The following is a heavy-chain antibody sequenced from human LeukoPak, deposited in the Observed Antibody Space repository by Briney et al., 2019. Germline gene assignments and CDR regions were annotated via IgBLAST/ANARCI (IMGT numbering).Heavy chain of an antibody. Sequence: PSETLSLTCTVSGGSISSSSYYWGWIRQPPGKGLEWIGSIYYSGSTYYNPSLKSRVTISVDTSKNQFSLKLSSVTAADTAVYCCARDIPRVNSYGLYYFDYWGQGTLVTVSS. D-gene: IGHD5-18*01. CDR3: ARDIPRVNSYGLYYFDY. CDR1: GGSISSSSYY. CDR2: IYYSGST. V-gene: IGHV4-39*07. J-gene: IGHJ4*02.